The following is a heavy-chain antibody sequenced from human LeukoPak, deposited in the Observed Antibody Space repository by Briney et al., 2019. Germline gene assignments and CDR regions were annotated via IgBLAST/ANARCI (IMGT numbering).Heavy chain of an antibody. V-gene: IGHV4-59*01. CDR2: IYYSGST. CDR1: GGSISSYY. CDR3: ARFDRYSSGPLDY. D-gene: IGHD6-19*01. Sequence: PSETLSLTCTVSGGSISSYYWSWIRQPPGKGLEWIGYIYYSGSTNYNPSLKSRVTISVDTSKNQFSLKLSSVTAADTAVYYCARFDRYSSGPLDYWGRGTLVTVSS. J-gene: IGHJ4*02.